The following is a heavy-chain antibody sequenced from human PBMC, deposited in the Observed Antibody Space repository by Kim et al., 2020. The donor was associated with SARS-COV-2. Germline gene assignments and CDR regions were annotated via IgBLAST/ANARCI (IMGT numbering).Heavy chain of an antibody. CDR2: IYNRGNT. J-gene: IGHJ4*02. Sequence: SETLSLTCTVSGGSISSSSYCWGWIRQPPGKGLEWIGNIYNRGNTYYNPSHKSRVTISVDASKNQFSLTLSSVTAADPAVYYCARGGGHWLVPTVYWGQGTLVTVSS. V-gene: IGHV4-39*07. CDR3: ARGGGHWLVPTVY. D-gene: IGHD6-19*01. CDR1: GGSISSSSYC.